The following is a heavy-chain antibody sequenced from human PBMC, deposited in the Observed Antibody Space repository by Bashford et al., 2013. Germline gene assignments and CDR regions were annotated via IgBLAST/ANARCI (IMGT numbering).Heavy chain of an antibody. CDR1: GYTFTDYH. D-gene: IGHD2-2*01. V-gene: IGHV1-46*01. Sequence: ASVKVSCTASGYTFTDYHVHWVRQAPGQGLEWMGIINPSGYTASYAQRFQGRVTMTRDTSTSTVYMELSSLRSEDTAVHYCAKIGSTSEYGMDFWGQGTTVTVSS. CDR3: AKIGSTSEYGMDF. CDR2: INPSGYTA. J-gene: IGHJ6*02.